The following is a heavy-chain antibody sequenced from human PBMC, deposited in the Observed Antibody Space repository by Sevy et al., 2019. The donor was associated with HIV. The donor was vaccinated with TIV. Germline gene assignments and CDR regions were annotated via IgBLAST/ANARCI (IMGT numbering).Heavy chain of an antibody. CDR1: GFTFSSYA. CDR2: ISSRFSTI. J-gene: IGHJ6*02. D-gene: IGHD2-15*01. CDR3: AREGGYSDQGMDV. Sequence: GGSLRLSCAASGFTFSSYAMSWVRQAPGKGLEWVSHISSRFSTIYYADSVKGRFTISRDNAKNSLFLQMNRLRAEDTAVYYCAREGGYSDQGMDVWGQGTTVTVSS. V-gene: IGHV3-48*01.